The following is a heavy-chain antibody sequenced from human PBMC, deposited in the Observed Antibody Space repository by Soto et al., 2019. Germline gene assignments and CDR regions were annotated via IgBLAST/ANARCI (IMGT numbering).Heavy chain of an antibody. Sequence: ASVKVSCKASGYTFTSYGISWVRQAPGQGLEWMGWISAYTGNTNYAQKLQGRVTMTTDTSTSTAYMELRSLRSDDTAVYYCARATLPRYYDFWSGRMDVWGKGTTVTVS. CDR2: ISAYTGNT. J-gene: IGHJ6*03. V-gene: IGHV1-18*01. D-gene: IGHD3-3*01. CDR1: GYTFTSYG. CDR3: ARATLPRYYDFWSGRMDV.